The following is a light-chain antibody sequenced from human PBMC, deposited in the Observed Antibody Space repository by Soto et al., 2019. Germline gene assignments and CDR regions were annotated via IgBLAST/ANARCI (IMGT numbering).Light chain of an antibody. CDR3: QQYGSYSRT. CDR1: QSISSW. Sequence: DIQMTQSPSTLPASVGDRVTITCRASQSISSWLAWYQQKAGTASKLLLYKASSLESGVPSRFSGSGSGTEFTLTISSPQPEDFATYYCQQYGSYSRTFGQGTKVEIK. CDR2: KAS. V-gene: IGKV1-5*03. J-gene: IGKJ1*01.